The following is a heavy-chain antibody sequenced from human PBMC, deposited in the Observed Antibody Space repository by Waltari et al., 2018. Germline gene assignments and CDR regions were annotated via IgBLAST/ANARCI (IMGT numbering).Heavy chain of an antibody. CDR1: GFSSDW. Sequence: EVQLVESGGGLVKPGGSLRLSWEASGFSSDWMDWVRQAPGKGLQCVANINEDGVEKYYWGSGKGRFTISRDNAKKLVYLEMNSLRAEDTAIYYCSKRLEIWGRGTMVAVSS. CDR3: SKRLEI. J-gene: IGHJ3*02. V-gene: IGHV3-7*01. CDR2: INEDGVEK.